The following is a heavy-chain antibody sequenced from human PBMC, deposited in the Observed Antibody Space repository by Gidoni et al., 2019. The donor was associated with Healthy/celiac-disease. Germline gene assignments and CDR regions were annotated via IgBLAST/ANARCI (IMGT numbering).Heavy chain of an antibody. J-gene: IGHJ5*02. CDR1: GYSFPSYW. D-gene: IGHD6-6*01. CDR2: IYPGDSDT. CDR3: ARHSRRYSSSSIFDP. Sequence: EVQLVQSGAEVEKPGESLKLSCKGSGYSFPSYWSGWVRQMPGNGLEWMGIIYPGDSDTRYSPSFQVQVTISADKSISTAYLQWSSLKASDTAMYYCARHSRRYSSSSIFDPWGQGTLVTVSS. V-gene: IGHV5-51*01.